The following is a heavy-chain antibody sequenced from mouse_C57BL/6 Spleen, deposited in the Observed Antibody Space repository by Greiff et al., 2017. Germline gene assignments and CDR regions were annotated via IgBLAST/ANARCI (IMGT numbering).Heavy chain of an antibody. Sequence: EVQRVESGPELVKPGASVKISCKASGYSFTGYYMNWVKQSPEKSLEWIGEINPSTGGTTYNQKFKAKATLTVDKSSSTAYMQLKSLTSEDSAVYYCARDYSPPYYFDYWGQGTTLTVSS. CDR1: GYSFTGYY. V-gene: IGHV1-42*01. CDR2: INPSTGGT. D-gene: IGHD2-12*01. CDR3: ARDYSPPYYFDY. J-gene: IGHJ2*01.